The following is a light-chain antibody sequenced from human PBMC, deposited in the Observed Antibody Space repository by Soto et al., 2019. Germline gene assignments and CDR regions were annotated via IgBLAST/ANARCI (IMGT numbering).Light chain of an antibody. CDR1: QSVSSSS. CDR2: GAS. Sequence: EIVLTQSPGTLPLSPGERATLSCRASQSVSSSSLAWYQQKPGQAPRLLIYGASSRATGIPDRFSGSGSGTDCTLAIIILEPEDFAVFYCQQYGSSPYTFGQGTKLEIK. V-gene: IGKV3-20*01. J-gene: IGKJ2*01. CDR3: QQYGSSPYT.